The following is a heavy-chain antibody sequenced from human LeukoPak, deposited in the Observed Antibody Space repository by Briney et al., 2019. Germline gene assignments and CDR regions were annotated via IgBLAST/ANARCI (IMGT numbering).Heavy chain of an antibody. CDR3: AREILEDIVVVPAATIYYYYYMDV. CDR2: ISSSSSYI. Sequence: KPGGSLRLSCAASGFTFSSYSMNWVRQAPGKGLEWVSSISSSSSYIYYADSVKGRFTISRDNAKNSLYLQMNSLRAEDTAVYYCAREILEDIVVVPAATIYYYYYMDVWGKGTTVTVSS. V-gene: IGHV3-21*01. D-gene: IGHD2-2*01. J-gene: IGHJ6*03. CDR1: GFTFSSYS.